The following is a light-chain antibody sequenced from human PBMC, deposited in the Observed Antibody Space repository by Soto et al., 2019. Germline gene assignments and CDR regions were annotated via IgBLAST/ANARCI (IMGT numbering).Light chain of an antibody. CDR2: SNN. V-gene: IGLV1-44*01. CDR1: SSNIGSNT. CDR3: AVWDDSLNGHV. J-gene: IGLJ1*01. Sequence: QSALTQPPSASGTPGQRVTISCSGSSSNIGSNTVNWYQQLPGTAPKLLIYSNNQRPSGVPDRFSGSKSGTSASLAISGLQSEDEADYYCAVWDDSLNGHVFGTGTKGTV.